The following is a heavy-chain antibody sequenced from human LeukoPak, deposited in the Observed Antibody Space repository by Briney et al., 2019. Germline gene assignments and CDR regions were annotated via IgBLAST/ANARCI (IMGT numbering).Heavy chain of an antibody. CDR1: GGSISRSPYY. V-gene: IGHV4-39*07. CDR2: IHYSGST. CDR3: ARVLAGYSYVNWFDS. Sequence: SETLSLTCTVSGGSISRSPYYWGWIRQPPGKGLEWIGNIHYSGSTDYNPPLKSRVTISVDTSKNQFSLKVISVTAADTAVYYCARVLAGYSYVNWFDSWGQGTLVTVSS. D-gene: IGHD3-22*01. J-gene: IGHJ5*01.